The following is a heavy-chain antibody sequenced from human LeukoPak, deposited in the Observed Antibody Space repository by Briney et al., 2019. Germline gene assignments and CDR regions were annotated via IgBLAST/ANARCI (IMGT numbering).Heavy chain of an antibody. CDR3: AKDLRQSFVGTFDI. V-gene: IGHV3-30*18. D-gene: IGHD2-21*01. CDR1: GFTFSSYG. Sequence: GGSLRLSCAASGFTFSSYGMHWVRQAPGKGLEWVAVISYDGSYNSYEDSVKGRFTISRDSSRNTLYLQMNSLRAEDTSVYYCAKDLRQSFVGTFDIWGQGTVVTVSS. CDR2: ISYDGSYN. J-gene: IGHJ3*02.